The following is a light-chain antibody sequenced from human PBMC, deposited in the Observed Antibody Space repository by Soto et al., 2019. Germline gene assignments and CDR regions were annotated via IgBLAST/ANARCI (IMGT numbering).Light chain of an antibody. CDR3: QQQGT. CDR1: RSLSSSY. J-gene: IGKJ2*01. CDR2: AAS. Sequence: EIVLTQSPGTLSLSPGERATLSCRASRSLSSSYVVWYRQKPGQAPRLLIYAASRRATGIPDRFSGSGSATEYTLTISRLEPEDFAVYYCQQQGTFGQGTKLEIK. V-gene: IGKV3-20*01.